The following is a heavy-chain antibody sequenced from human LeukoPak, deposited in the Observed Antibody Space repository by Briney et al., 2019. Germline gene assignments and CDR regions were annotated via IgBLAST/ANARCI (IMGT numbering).Heavy chain of an antibody. CDR1: GFTVSSNS. CDR2: IYSDGTT. CDR3: TSLDNSSWYGD. J-gene: IGHJ4*02. D-gene: IGHD6-13*01. V-gene: IGHV3-53*01. Sequence: PGGSLRLSCAASGFTVSSNSMSWVRQAPGKGLEWVSVIYSDGTTYYADSVKGRFTISRDNSKNTLFLQMNSLRAEDTAVYYCTSLDNSSWYGDWGQGTLVTVSS.